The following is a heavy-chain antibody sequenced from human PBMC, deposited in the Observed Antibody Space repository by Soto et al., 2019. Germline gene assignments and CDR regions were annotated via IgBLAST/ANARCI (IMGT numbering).Heavy chain of an antibody. D-gene: IGHD3-22*01. CDR1: GGSISSGGYY. CDR2: IYYSGST. J-gene: IGHJ4*02. V-gene: IGHV4-31*03. Sequence: TLSLTCTVSGGSISSGGYYWSWIRQHPGKGLEWIGYIYYSGSTYYNPSLKSRVTISVDTSKNQFSLKLSSVTAADTAVYYCARSDDSSGYFIFDYWGQGTLVTV. CDR3: ARSDDSSGYFIFDY.